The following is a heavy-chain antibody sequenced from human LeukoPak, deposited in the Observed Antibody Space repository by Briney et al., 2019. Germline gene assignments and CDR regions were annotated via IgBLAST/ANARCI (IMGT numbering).Heavy chain of an antibody. J-gene: IGHJ4*02. V-gene: IGHV3-30*18. Sequence: GGSLRLSCAASGFTFSTYGMHWVRQAPGKGLEWVAVISYDGSDKYYADSVKGRFTISRDNSKNTLSLQMNSLRAEDTAVYYCAKASSSSWDGSFDYWGQGTLVTVPS. CDR2: ISYDGSDK. D-gene: IGHD6-13*01. CDR3: AKASSSSWDGSFDY. CDR1: GFTFSTYG.